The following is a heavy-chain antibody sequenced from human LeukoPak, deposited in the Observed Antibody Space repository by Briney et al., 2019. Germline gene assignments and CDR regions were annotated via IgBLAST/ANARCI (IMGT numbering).Heavy chain of an antibody. CDR1: GFTFSSYW. CDR2: IKQDGSEK. J-gene: IGHJ4*02. V-gene: IGHV3-7*01. Sequence: PGGSLRLSCAASGFTFSSYWMSWVRQTPGKGLEGVAHIKQDGSEKYYVDSVKGRFTISRDNAKNSLYLQVNSLRAEDTAVYYCAKHGGITMIVVDPLDYWGQGTLVTVSS. D-gene: IGHD3-22*01. CDR3: AKHGGITMIVVDPLDY.